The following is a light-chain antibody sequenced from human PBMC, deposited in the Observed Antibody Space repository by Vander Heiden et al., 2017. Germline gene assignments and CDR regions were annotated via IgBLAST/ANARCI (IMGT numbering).Light chain of an antibody. CDR2: KDS. CDR1: ALPKQY. V-gene: IGLV3-25*03. Sequence: SYELTQPPSVSVSPGQTARITCSGDALPKQYAYWYQQKPDQAPVLVIYKDSERPSGTPERFSGSSSGTTVTLTISGVQAEDETDYYCQSADSSGTVVFGGGTKLTVL. CDR3: QSADSSGTVV. J-gene: IGLJ2*01.